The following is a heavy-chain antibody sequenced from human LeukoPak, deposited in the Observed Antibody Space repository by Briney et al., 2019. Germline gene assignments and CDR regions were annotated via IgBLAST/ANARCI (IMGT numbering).Heavy chain of an antibody. Sequence: GGSLRLSCAASGFTFDNYRMSWVRQAPGKGLEWVSYISSSGSTIYYADSVKGRFTISRDNAKNSLYLQMNSLRAEDTAVYYCARAPSDFWSGYYFDYWGQGTLVTVSS. D-gene: IGHD3-3*01. V-gene: IGHV3-11*01. J-gene: IGHJ4*02. CDR1: GFTFDNYR. CDR2: ISSSGSTI. CDR3: ARAPSDFWSGYYFDY.